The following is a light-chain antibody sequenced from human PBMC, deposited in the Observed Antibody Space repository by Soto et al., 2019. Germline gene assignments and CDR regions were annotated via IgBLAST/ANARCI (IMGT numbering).Light chain of an antibody. CDR3: AAWDDSLSGRV. V-gene: IGLV1-47*01. J-gene: IGLJ3*02. Sequence: QSAVTQPPSASGTPGQRVTISCSGSTSNIGVNYVYWYQQLPGTAPKLLMYRDNQRPSGVPDRFSGSKSGTSASLAITGLRSEDEADYYCAAWDDSLSGRVFGGGTQLTVL. CDR2: RDN. CDR1: TSNIGVNY.